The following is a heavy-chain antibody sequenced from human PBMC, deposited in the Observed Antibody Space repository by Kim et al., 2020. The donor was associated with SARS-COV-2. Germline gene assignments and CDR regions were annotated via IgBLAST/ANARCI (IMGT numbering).Heavy chain of an antibody. CDR3: ARYSVRTTDTFDI. J-gene: IGHJ3*02. Sequence: GGSLRLSCATSGFTFSNFWMNWLRQAPGKGLVWVSHISSDGSTIAYADSVKGRFTISRDNAENTLYLQMDSLRAEDSAVYYCARYSVRTTDTFDIWGQGTMVTVSS. CDR1: GFTFSNFW. D-gene: IGHD3-10*01. CDR2: ISSDGSTI. V-gene: IGHV3-74*01.